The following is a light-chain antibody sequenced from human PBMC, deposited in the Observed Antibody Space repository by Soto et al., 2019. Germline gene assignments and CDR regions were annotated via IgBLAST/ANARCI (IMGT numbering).Light chain of an antibody. CDR3: QQLYTYPLT. CDR1: QDTSRS. Sequence: DTQVTQTPSFLSASVGDRVTITCRASQDTSRSLGWYQQKPRKAPKLLIYAASTLHSGVPSRFSGSGSGTEFTLTISSLQPEDFATYYCQQLYTYPLTFGGGTKVDIK. V-gene: IGKV1-9*01. CDR2: AAS. J-gene: IGKJ4*02.